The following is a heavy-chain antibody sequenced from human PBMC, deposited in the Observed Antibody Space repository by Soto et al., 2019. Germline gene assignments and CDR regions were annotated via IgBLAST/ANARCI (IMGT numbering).Heavy chain of an antibody. V-gene: IGHV1-2*04. CDR3: ASGHMVRGVIYYYGMDV. CDR1: GYTFTGYY. CDR2: INPNSGGT. J-gene: IGHJ6*02. D-gene: IGHD3-10*01. Sequence: ASVKVSGKASGYTFTGYYMHWVRQAPGQGLEWMGWINPNSGGTNYAQKFQGWVTMTRDTSISTAYMELSRLRSDDTAVYYCASGHMVRGVIYYYGMDVWGQGTTVTVSS.